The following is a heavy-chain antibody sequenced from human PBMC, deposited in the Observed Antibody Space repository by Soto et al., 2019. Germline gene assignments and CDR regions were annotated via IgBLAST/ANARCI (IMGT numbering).Heavy chain of an antibody. CDR2: TKRDASET. CDR1: GFNFSSYW. CDR3: ARPPVKGIHV. D-gene: IGHD4-17*01. Sequence: PGGSLRLSCEGTGFNFSSYWMHWVRQAPGKGLEWVANTKRDASETYYADSVKGRFTISRDSTKNSLYLQMNSLRVADTDFYYCARPPVKGIHVWGQGTTVTVSS. V-gene: IGHV3-7*01. J-gene: IGHJ6*02.